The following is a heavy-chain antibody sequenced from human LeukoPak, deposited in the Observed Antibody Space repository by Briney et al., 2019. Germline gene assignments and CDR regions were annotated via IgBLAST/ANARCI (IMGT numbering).Heavy chain of an antibody. CDR1: GFSFRTYA. D-gene: IGHD3-10*01. CDR3: ARDDYSETSGGTRD. V-gene: IGHV3-33*01. J-gene: IGHJ4*02. Sequence: GRSLRLSCVASGFSFRTYAMHWVRQAPGKGLEWVAVIWNDGSNSFYADSVKGRFTISRDNSKNTLYLQMNTLRDEDTGLYYCARDDYSETSGGTRDWGQGTLVSVST. CDR2: IWNDGSNS.